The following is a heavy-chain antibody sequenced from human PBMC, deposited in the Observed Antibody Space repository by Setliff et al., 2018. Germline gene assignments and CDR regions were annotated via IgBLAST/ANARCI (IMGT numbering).Heavy chain of an antibody. CDR3: ARRVLDCGRTACPLGGSYNWFDP. Sequence: SETLSLTCTVSGDSLSSSYWSWIRQPPGKGLEWIGRFSYGVSTIYNPSLESRVTFSVDTSKNQFSLKLTSVTAADTAVYYCARRVLDCGRTACPLGGSYNWFDPWGQGIGVTVSS. V-gene: IGHV4-59*08. J-gene: IGHJ5*02. CDR2: FSYGVST. CDR1: GDSLSSSY. D-gene: IGHD3-16*01.